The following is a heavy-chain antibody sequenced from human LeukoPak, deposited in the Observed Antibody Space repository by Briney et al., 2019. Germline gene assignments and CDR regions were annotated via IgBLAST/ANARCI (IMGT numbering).Heavy chain of an antibody. V-gene: IGHV5-51*01. CDR1: GYTFSNYW. Sequence: GESLNISCRGSGYTFSNYWIAWVRQMPGKGLEWMGIIYPGDSDTTYSPSFQGQVTISVDESINTTYLHWKSLKASDSAIYLCARQGVAVAGTLWLDPWGQGTLVTVSS. D-gene: IGHD6-19*01. J-gene: IGHJ5*02. CDR2: IYPGDSDT. CDR3: ARQGVAVAGTLWLDP.